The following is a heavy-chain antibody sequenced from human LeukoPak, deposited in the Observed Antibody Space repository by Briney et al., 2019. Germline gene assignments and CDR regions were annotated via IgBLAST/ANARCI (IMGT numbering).Heavy chain of an antibody. D-gene: IGHD3-10*01. CDR1: GFTFSSYA. J-gene: IGHJ5*02. CDR3: AKLWFGELLWDNWFDP. CDR2: ISGSGGGT. Sequence: AGGSLRLSCAASGFTFSSYAMSWVRQAPGKGLEWVSAISGSGGGTYYADSVKGRFTISRDNSKNTLYLQMNNLRAEDTAVYYCAKLWFGELLWDNWFDPWGQGTLVTVSS. V-gene: IGHV3-23*01.